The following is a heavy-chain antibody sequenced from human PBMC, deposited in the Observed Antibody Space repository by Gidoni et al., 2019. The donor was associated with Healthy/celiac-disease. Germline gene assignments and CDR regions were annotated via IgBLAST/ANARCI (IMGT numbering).Heavy chain of an antibody. Sequence: QVQLQQWGAALLTPSEPLSLTCSVYGGSFPGYYWSWLRQPPGKGLEWIGEIKHSGSTNYNPSLKSRVTISVDTSKNQFSLKLSSVTAADTAVYYCARARYCSSTSCYTGHAFDIWGQGTMVTVSS. J-gene: IGHJ3*02. CDR1: GGSFPGYY. CDR2: IKHSGST. D-gene: IGHD2-2*02. CDR3: ARARYCSSTSCYTGHAFDI. V-gene: IGHV4-34*01.